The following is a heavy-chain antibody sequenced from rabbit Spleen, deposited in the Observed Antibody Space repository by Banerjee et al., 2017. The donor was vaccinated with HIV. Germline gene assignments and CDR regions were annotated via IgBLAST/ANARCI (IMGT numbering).Heavy chain of an antibody. CDR2: INTGSSGNT. V-gene: IGHV1S45*01. Sequence: QEQLVASGGGLVQPEGSLTPTCKASGFSFSRSYVMCWVRQAPGKGLEWIACINTGSSGNTYYASWAKGRFTISKTSSTTVTLQMTSLTAADTATYFCARATDSGWGINLWGQGTLVTVS. J-gene: IGHJ4*01. CDR3: ARATDSGWGINL. D-gene: IGHD4-1*01. CDR1: GFSFSRSYV.